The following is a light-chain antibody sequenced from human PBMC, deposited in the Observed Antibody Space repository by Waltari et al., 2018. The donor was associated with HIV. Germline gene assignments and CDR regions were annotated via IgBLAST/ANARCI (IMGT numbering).Light chain of an antibody. Sequence: QSALTQPPSVSGSPGQSVTIYCTGTSNDVARYDRVSWYQQPPGRGPKLLIYEDDNRPSGIPGRFSGSKSGNTASLTIFGLQSEDEADYHCSSFTAGGTWVFGGGTKLTV. J-gene: IGLJ3*02. CDR1: SNDVARYDR. V-gene: IGLV2-18*02. CDR3: SSFTAGGTWV. CDR2: EDD.